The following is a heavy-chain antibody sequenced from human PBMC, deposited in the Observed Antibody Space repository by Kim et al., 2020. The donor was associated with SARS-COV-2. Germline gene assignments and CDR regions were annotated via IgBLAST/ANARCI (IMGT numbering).Heavy chain of an antibody. J-gene: IGHJ4*02. CDR3: AKDRRSSCYGSFDY. CDR1: GFTFSTYA. D-gene: IGHD6-13*01. CDR2: IRENGGST. Sequence: GGSLRLSCAASGFTFSTYAMSWVRQAPGKGLEWVSGIRENGGSTYYADSVKGRFTISRDNSKSTLYLQMNSLRAEDTGVYYCAKDRRSSCYGSFDYWGQG. V-gene: IGHV3-23*01.